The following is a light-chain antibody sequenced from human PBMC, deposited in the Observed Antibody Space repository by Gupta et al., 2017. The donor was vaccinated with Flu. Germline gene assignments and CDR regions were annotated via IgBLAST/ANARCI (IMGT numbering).Light chain of an antibody. V-gene: IGKV1-5*03. Sequence: PSTLSASVGGRVTITCRASPSISTWLAWYQQKPGKAPKLLIYKASTVQGGVSSRFSGSGSGTEFTLTISSLQPDDFATYYCQQYNSYPITFGQGTXLEMK. J-gene: IGKJ5*01. CDR3: QQYNSYPIT. CDR1: PSISTW. CDR2: KAS.